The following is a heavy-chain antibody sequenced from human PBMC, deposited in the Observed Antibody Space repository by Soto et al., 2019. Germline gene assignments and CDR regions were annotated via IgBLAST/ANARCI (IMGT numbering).Heavy chain of an antibody. Sequence: PGESLKISCKGSGDGFTSFWILWVRQMPGNGLEWMGIIYPGDSETRYSPSFQGQVTISADKSISTVYLQWSSLKASDTAMYYCARRQVWFGELLHAFDIWGQGTMVTVSS. CDR3: ARRQVWFGELLHAFDI. D-gene: IGHD3-10*01. CDR2: IYPGDSET. J-gene: IGHJ3*02. CDR1: GDGFTSFW. V-gene: IGHV5-51*01.